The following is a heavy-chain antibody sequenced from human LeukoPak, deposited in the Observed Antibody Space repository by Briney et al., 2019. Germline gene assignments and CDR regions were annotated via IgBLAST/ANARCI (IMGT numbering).Heavy chain of an antibody. J-gene: IGHJ5*02. Sequence: ASVKVSCTASGYTFTGYYMHWVRQAPGQGLEWMGWINPNSGGTNYAQKLQGRVTMTTDTSTSTAYMELRSLRSDDTAVYYCARKLVGATKSNWFDPWGQGTLVTVSS. CDR1: GYTFTGYY. CDR3: ARKLVGATKSNWFDP. V-gene: IGHV1-2*02. D-gene: IGHD1-26*01. CDR2: INPNSGGT.